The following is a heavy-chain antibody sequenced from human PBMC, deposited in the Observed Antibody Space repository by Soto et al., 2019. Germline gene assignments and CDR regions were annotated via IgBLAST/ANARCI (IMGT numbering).Heavy chain of an antibody. V-gene: IGHV5-51*01. J-gene: IGHJ6*02. CDR3: ATTVSTRYYYAMDV. Sequence: GESLKISCEGSGYSFARSWIGWVRQMPGKGLEWMGIIXPXXSXTXXXPXLXGQVTISADKSINTAYVQWSSLKASDTAMYYCATTVSTRYYYAMDVWGQGTTVTVSS. CDR2: IXPXXSXT. D-gene: IGHD4-4*01. CDR1: GYSFARSW.